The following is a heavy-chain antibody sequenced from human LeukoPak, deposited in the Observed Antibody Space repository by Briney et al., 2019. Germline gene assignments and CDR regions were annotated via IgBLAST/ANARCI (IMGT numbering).Heavy chain of an antibody. Sequence: GGSLRLSCAASGFTFSSYSMNWVRQAPGKGLEWVSSISSSSSYIYYADSAKGRFTISRDNAKNSLYLQMNSLRAEDTAVYYCARDSQWLDAFDIWGQGTMVTVSS. CDR2: ISSSSSYI. J-gene: IGHJ3*02. D-gene: IGHD6-19*01. CDR3: ARDSQWLDAFDI. CDR1: GFTFSSYS. V-gene: IGHV3-21*01.